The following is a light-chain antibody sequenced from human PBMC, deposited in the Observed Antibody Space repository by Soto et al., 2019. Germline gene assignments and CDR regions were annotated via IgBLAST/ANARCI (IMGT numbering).Light chain of an antibody. V-gene: IGKV3-11*01. Sequence: IVMXLSAATXXXXAXQXXPXSCRASQSISNNLAWYQQKLGQAPRLLIYDASNRATGIPARFSGSGSGTDFTLTISSLEPEDFAVYYCQQRSNFTFGQGTRLEIK. CDR3: QQRSNFT. CDR2: DAS. J-gene: IGKJ5*01. CDR1: QSISNN.